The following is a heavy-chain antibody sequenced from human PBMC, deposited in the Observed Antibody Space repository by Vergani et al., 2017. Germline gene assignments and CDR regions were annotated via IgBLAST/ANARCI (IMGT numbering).Heavy chain of an antibody. CDR2: INAGNGNT. CDR3: ARGRDDSSGYYYYYYGMDV. V-gene: IGHV1-3*01. CDR1: GYTFTSYA. Sequence: QVQLVQSGAEVKKPGASVKVSCKASGYTFTSYAMHWVRQAPGQRLEWMGWINAGNGNTKYSQKFQGRVTITRDTSASTAYMELSSLRSEDTAVYYCARGRDDSSGYYYYYYGMDVWGQGTTVTVSS. D-gene: IGHD3-22*01. J-gene: IGHJ6*02.